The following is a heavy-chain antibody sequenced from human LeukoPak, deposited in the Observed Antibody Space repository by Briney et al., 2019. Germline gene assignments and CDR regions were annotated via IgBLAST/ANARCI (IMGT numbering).Heavy chain of an antibody. V-gene: IGHV1-2*02. CDR2: INSNSGGT. CDR1: GYTFTGYY. CDR3: ARINVDTAMVFPQYFDY. D-gene: IGHD5-18*01. Sequence: ASVKVSCKASGYTFTGYYMHWVRQAPGQGLEWMGWINSNSGGTNYAQKFQGRVTMTRDTSISTAYMELTRLRSDDTAVYYCARINVDTAMVFPQYFDYWGQGTLVTVSS. J-gene: IGHJ4*02.